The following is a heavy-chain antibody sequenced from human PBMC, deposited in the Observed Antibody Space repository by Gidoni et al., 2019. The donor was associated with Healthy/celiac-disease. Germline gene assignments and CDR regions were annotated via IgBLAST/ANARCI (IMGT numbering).Heavy chain of an antibody. V-gene: IGHV1-69*01. D-gene: IGHD2-15*01. Sequence: QVQLVQSGAEVKKPGSSVKVSCTASGGTFSSYAIRWVRQAPGQGLEWMGGIIPIFGTANYAQKFQGRVTITADESTSTAYMELSSLRSEDTAVYYCARQYCSGGSCYSYYYGMDVWGQGTTVTVSS. J-gene: IGHJ6*02. CDR2: IIPIFGTA. CDR1: GGTFSSYA. CDR3: ARQYCSGGSCYSYYYGMDV.